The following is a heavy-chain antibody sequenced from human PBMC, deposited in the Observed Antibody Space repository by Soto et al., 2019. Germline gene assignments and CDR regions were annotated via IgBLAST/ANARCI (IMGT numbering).Heavy chain of an antibody. CDR3: AKDRIIMIRGVLLLHF. D-gene: IGHD3-10*01. CDR2: MNPNSGNT. V-gene: IGHV1-8*01. J-gene: IGHJ4*02. Sequence: ASVKVSCKASGYTFTSYDINWVRQATGQGLEWMGWMNPNSGNTGYAQKFQGRVSITTDTSANTAYMELSSLRSEDTAVYYCAKDRIIMIRGVLLLHFWGQGSLVTVSS. CDR1: GYTFTSYD.